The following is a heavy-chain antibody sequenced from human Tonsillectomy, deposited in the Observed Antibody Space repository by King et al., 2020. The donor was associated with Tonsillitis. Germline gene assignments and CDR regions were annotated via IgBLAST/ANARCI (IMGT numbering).Heavy chain of an antibody. Sequence: DVQLVESGGGSVQPGESLRLSCAASGFTFTNSWMSWVRQAPGKGLEWVANINEDGSEKYYVDSVKGHFTISRDNAKNSLYLQMNSLTVEDTAVYYCARWASLGYWGQGTLVTVSS. CDR1: GFTFTNSW. CDR2: INEDGSEK. J-gene: IGHJ4*02. CDR3: ARWASLGY. D-gene: IGHD3-16*02. V-gene: IGHV3-7*01.